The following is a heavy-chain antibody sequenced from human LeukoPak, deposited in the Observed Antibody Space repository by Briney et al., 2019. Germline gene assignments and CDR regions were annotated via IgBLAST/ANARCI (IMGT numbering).Heavy chain of an antibody. D-gene: IGHD5-24*01. CDR2: IYYSGST. CDR3: ARSDGYKYPFDY. CDR1: GGSISSGGYY. Sequence: SEILSLTCTVSGGSISSGGYYWSWIRQHPGKGLEWIGYIYYSGSTYYNPSLKSRVTISVDTSKNQFSLKLSSVTAADTAVYYCARSDGYKYPFDYWGQGTLVTVSS. V-gene: IGHV4-31*03. J-gene: IGHJ4*02.